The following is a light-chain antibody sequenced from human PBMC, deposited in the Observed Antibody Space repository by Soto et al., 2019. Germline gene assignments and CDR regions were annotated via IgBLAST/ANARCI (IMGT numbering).Light chain of an antibody. CDR1: QSVSSY. Sequence: PGERATLSCRDSQSVSSYLAWYQQKPGQAPRLLIYDASNRATGIPARFSGSGSGTDFTLTISSLEPEDFAVYYCQQRSNWLLTFGQGTKLEIK. CDR3: QQRSNWLLT. J-gene: IGKJ2*01. V-gene: IGKV3-11*01. CDR2: DAS.